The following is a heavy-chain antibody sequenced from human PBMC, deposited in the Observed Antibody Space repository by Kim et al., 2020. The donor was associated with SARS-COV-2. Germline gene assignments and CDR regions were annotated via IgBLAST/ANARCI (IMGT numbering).Heavy chain of an antibody. CDR3: ARSVPGDGSGSFDY. J-gene: IGHJ4*02. Sequence: SETLSLTCAVYGGSFSGYYWSWIRQPPGKGLEWIGEINHSGSTNYNPSLKSRVTISVDTSKNQFSLKLSSVTAADTAVYYCARSVPGDGSGSFDYWGQGT. CDR2: INHSGST. D-gene: IGHD3-10*01. CDR1: GGSFSGYY. V-gene: IGHV4-34*01.